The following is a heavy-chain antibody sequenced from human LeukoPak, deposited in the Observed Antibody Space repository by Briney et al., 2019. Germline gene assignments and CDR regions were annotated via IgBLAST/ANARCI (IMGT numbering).Heavy chain of an antibody. CDR2: VSRSGSAT. D-gene: IGHD7-27*01. J-gene: IGHJ4*02. CDR1: GFTFSSYA. Sequence: PGGSLRLSCAASGFTFSSYAMSWVRQAPGKGLEWLSYVSRSGSATYYADSVKGRFTIFRDDAKNSLYLQMNSLRAEDTAVYYCARDVNWAFDSWGQGTLVTVSS. CDR3: ARDVNWAFDS. V-gene: IGHV3-48*01.